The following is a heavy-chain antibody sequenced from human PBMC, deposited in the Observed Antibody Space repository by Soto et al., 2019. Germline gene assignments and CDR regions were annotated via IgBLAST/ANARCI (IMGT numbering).Heavy chain of an antibody. CDR2: IYYSGST. CDR3: AVDSSSLDY. CDR1: GGSISSSSYY. J-gene: IGHJ4*02. Sequence: QLQLQESGPGLVKPSETLSLTCTVSGGSISSSSYYWGWIRQPPGKGLEWIGSIYYSGSTYYNPSLKSRVTIPVDTSKNQFALMLSSVTAADTAVYYWAVDSSSLDYWGQGTLVTVSS. V-gene: IGHV4-39*01. D-gene: IGHD6-13*01.